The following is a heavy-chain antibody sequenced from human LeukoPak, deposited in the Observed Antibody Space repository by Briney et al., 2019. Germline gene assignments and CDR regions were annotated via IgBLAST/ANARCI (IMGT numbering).Heavy chain of an antibody. CDR2: IYHSGST. CDR3: ARSGLRVIDY. V-gene: IGHV4-39*07. D-gene: IGHD3/OR15-3a*01. Sequence: PSETLSLTCTVSGGSISSTSYYWGWIRQPPGKGLEWIGEIYHSGSTNYNPSLKSRVTISVDKSKNQFSLKLSSVTAADTAVYYCARSGLRVIDYWGQGTLVTVSS. CDR1: GGSISSTSYY. J-gene: IGHJ4*02.